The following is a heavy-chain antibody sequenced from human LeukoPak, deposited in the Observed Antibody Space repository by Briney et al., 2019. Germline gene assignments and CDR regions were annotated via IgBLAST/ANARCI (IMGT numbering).Heavy chain of an antibody. CDR2: ISGGGGST. CDR3: AKDRATMVRGVMGNWFDP. J-gene: IGHJ5*02. Sequence: PGGSLRLSCAASGFTFSSYAMSWVRQAPGKGLEWVSAISGGGGSTYYADSVKGRFTISRDNSKNTLYLQMNSLRAEDTAVYYCAKDRATMVRGVMGNWFDPWGQGTLVTVSS. V-gene: IGHV3-23*01. D-gene: IGHD3-10*01. CDR1: GFTFSSYA.